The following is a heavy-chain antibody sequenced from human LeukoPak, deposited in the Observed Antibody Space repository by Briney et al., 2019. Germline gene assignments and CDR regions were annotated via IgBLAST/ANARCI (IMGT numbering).Heavy chain of an antibody. J-gene: IGHJ6*03. V-gene: IGHV4-59*01. Sequence: SETLSLTCTVSGGSISSYHWNWIRQPPGKGLEWIGYIYYSGSTNYNPSLMSRLTISIDTSKNQFSLKLSSVTAADTAVYYCARVVGGRYYYYYYMDVWGKGTTVTISS. CDR3: ARVVGGRYYYYYYMDV. D-gene: IGHD3-16*01. CDR1: GGSISSYH. CDR2: IYYSGST.